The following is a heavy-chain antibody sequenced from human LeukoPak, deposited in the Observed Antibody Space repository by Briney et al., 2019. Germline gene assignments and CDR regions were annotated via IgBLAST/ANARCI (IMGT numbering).Heavy chain of an antibody. Sequence: GGSLRLSCAASGFTVSRNYMRWLGQAPGKGLEWVAVISYDGRNKYYADSVKGRFTISRDNSKNTLYLQMNSLRAEDTALYYCARDRDRRNLGSLDYWGEGTLVTVSS. V-gene: IGHV3-30*03. J-gene: IGHJ4*02. CDR3: ARDRDRRNLGSLDY. CDR1: GFTVSRNY. D-gene: IGHD1-14*01. CDR2: ISYDGRNK.